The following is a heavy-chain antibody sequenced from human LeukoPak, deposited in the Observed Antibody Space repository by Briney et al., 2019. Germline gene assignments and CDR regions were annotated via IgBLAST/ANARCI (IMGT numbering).Heavy chain of an antibody. D-gene: IGHD3-9*01. CDR2: IYHSGST. CDR3: ARRLRYFDWLLHGPFDY. V-gene: IGHV4-38-2*01. Sequence: SETLFLTCAVSGYSISSGYYWGWIRQPPGKGLEWIGSIYHSGSTYYNPSLKSRVTISVDTSKNQFSLKLSSVTAADTAVYYCARRLRYFDWLLHGPFDYWGQGTLVTVSS. CDR1: GYSISSGYY. J-gene: IGHJ4*02.